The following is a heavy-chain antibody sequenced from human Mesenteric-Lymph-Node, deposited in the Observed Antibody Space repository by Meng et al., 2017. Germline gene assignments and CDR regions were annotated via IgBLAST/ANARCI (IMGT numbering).Heavy chain of an antibody. CDR3: ARDWGRDEPIDH. D-gene: IGHD2-21*02. V-gene: IGHV3-33*01. CDR1: GFTFRSNG. CDR2: IWHDGTNE. J-gene: IGHJ4*02. Sequence: GGSGGGGFRPGRARKSSCTAFGFTFRSNGMHWGRQAPGMGLEWVAVIWHDGTNEYYADSVKGRFTISRDNSKDTMYLQMDSLRGEDTAVYYCARDWGRDEPIDHWGQGTLVTASS.